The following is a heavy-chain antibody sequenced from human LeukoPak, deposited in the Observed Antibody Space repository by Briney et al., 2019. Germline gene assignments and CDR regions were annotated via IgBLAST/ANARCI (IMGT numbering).Heavy chain of an antibody. J-gene: IGHJ2*01. V-gene: IGHV4-59*08. D-gene: IGHD2-15*01. Sequence: SETLSLTCTVSGGSISSYYWSWIRQPPGKGLEWIGYIYGSGSTNYNPSLKSRVTISVDTSKNQFSLKLSSVIVTDTAVYYCARNPGYCSGGSCYWYFDFWGRGTLVTVSS. CDR1: GGSISSYY. CDR2: IYGSGST. CDR3: ARNPGYCSGGSCYWYFDF.